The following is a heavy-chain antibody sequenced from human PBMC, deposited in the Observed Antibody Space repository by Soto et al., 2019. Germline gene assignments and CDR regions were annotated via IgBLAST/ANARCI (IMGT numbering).Heavy chain of an antibody. V-gene: IGHV2-5*02. J-gene: IGHJ4*02. CDR2: IYWDDDK. CDR1: GFSLSTSGVG. Sequence: QITLKESGPTLVKPTQTLTLTCTFSGFSLSTSGVGVGWIRQPPGKALEWLALIYWDDDKRYSPSLKSRLTINKDTSKDQVVLTLTDMDPVDTATCYCAASRGDTVRYWGQGTLVTVSS. D-gene: IGHD5-18*01. CDR3: AASRGDTVRY.